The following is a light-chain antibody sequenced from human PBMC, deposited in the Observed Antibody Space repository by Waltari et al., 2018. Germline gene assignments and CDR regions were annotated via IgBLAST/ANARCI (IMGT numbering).Light chain of an antibody. Sequence: QQPEKRPQNSMKVNSEGSNRKGDDIPDRFSGSSAGAERYLTIASLQSEDEADYYCQTGGHGTWVFGGGTKLTVL. CDR2: VNSEGSN. J-gene: IGLJ3*02. V-gene: IGLV4-69*01. CDR3: QTGGHGTWV.